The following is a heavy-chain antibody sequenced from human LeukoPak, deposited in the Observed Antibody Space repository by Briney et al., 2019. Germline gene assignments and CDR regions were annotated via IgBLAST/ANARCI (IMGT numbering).Heavy chain of an antibody. CDR3: ARQFSYLAAAGNPNFDY. V-gene: IGHV5-51*01. J-gene: IGHJ4*02. CDR1: GYSFTSYW. CDR2: IYPGDSDT. Sequence: KHGESLKISCKGSGYSFTSYWIGWVRQMPGKGLEWMGIIYPGDSDTRYSPSFQGQVTISADKSISTAYLQWSSLKASDTAMYYCARQFSYLAAAGNPNFDYWGQGTLVTVSS. D-gene: IGHD6-13*01.